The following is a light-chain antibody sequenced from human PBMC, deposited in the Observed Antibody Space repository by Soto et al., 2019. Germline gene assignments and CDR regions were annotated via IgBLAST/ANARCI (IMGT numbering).Light chain of an antibody. V-gene: IGKV3D-15*01. CDR2: GAS. J-gene: IGKJ1*01. Sequence: EIVITHSPATLSVSPCERATLSFRASRSVYSNLAWSQQKPGQAPRLLIYGASIRAADIPDRFSGSGSGTDFTLTISRLEPEDFAVYFCQQYGTSSWTFGQGTKVDIK. CDR3: QQYGTSSWT. CDR1: RSVYSN.